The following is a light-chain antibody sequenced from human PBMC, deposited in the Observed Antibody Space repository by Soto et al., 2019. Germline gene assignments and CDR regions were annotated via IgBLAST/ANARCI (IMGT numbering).Light chain of an antibody. CDR2: EGS. V-gene: IGLV2-23*01. CDR1: SSDVGSYNL. J-gene: IGLJ1*01. Sequence: LTQPASVSGSPGQSITISCTGTSSDVGSYNLVSWYQQHPGKAPKLMIYEGSKRPSGVSNRFSGSKSGNTASLTISGLQAEDEADYYCCSYAGSTYVFGTGTKVTVL. CDR3: CSYAGSTYV.